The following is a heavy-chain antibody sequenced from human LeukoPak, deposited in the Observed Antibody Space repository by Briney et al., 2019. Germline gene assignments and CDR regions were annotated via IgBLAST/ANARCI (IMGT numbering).Heavy chain of an antibody. J-gene: IGHJ4*02. Sequence: ASVKVSCTASGYTFTSYYMHWVRQAPGQGLEWMGIINPSGGSTSYAQKFQGRVTMTRDTSTSTVYMELSSLRSEDTAVYYCASAWGGIAVAGRVSPDYWGQGTLVTVSS. CDR2: INPSGGST. CDR1: GYTFTSYY. D-gene: IGHD6-19*01. CDR3: ASAWGGIAVAGRVSPDY. V-gene: IGHV1-46*01.